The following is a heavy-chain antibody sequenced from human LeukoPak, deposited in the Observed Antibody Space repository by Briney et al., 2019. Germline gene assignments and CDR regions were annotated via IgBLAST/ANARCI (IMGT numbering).Heavy chain of an antibody. D-gene: IGHD3-9*01. Sequence: PGGSLRLSCAASGFTFSDYYMSWIRQAPGKGLEWVSYISSSGSTTYYADSVKGRFTISRDNAKNSLYLQMNSLRAEDTAVYYCARESTYYDILTGYPLYYYYYMDVWGKGTTVTVSS. J-gene: IGHJ6*03. CDR3: ARESTYYDILTGYPLYYYYYMDV. V-gene: IGHV3-11*04. CDR1: GFTFSDYY. CDR2: ISSSGSTT.